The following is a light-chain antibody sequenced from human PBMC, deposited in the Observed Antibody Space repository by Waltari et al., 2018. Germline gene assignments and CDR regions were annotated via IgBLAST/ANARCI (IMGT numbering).Light chain of an antibody. CDR2: KTT. Sequence: QSVLTQPPSVSGAPGQRVTISCTGSTSNIGAGYDVHWYQQFPGTAPKVLIYKTTKRPSGVPARFSGSKSGTSASLVITGLQADDEADYFCHSYDNSLSGSLFGGGTKLTVL. CDR1: TSNIGAGYD. V-gene: IGLV1-40*01. J-gene: IGLJ2*01. CDR3: HSYDNSLSGSL.